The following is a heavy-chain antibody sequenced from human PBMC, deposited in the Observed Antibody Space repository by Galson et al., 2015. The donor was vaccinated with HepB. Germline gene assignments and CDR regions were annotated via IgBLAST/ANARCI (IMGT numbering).Heavy chain of an antibody. CDR1: GFTFNNYA. J-gene: IGHJ4*02. CDR2: ISGIGGTT. CDR3: AKSQRSSWYVEDS. V-gene: IGHV3-23*01. D-gene: IGHD6-19*01. Sequence: SLRLSCAASGFTFNNYAMNWVRQAPGKGLEWVSGISGIGGTTYYADSVKGRFTISRDNSKNTLYLQMNSLRVDDTAVYYCAKSQRSSWYVEDSWGQGTLVTVSS.